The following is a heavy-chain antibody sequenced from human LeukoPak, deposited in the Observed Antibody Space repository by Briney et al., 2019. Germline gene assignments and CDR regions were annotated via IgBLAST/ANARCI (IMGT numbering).Heavy chain of an antibody. D-gene: IGHD4-23*01. CDR2: IYYSGST. CDR3: ARGSSSSSFASVPYGGFDY. CDR1: GGSISSYY. V-gene: IGHV4-59*12. J-gene: IGHJ4*02. Sequence: SETLSLTCTVSGGSISSYYWSWIRQPPGKGLEWIGSIYYSGSTYYNPSLKSRVTISVDTSKNQFSLKLSSVTAADTAVYYCARGSSSSSFASVPYGGFDYWGQGTLVTVSS.